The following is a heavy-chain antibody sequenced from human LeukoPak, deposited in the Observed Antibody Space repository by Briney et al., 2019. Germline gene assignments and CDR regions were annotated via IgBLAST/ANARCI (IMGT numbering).Heavy chain of an antibody. J-gene: IGHJ4*02. CDR1: GGSFSGYY. V-gene: IGHV4-34*01. D-gene: IGHD2-15*01. CDR2: INHSGST. CDR3: ARVPAPRYCSGGSCYGIDY. Sequence: PSETLSLTCAVYGGSFSGYYWSWVRQPPGMGLEWIGEINHSGSTNYNPSLKSRVTISVDTSKNQFSLKLSSVTAADTAVYYCARVPAPRYCSGGSCYGIDYWGQGTLVTVSS.